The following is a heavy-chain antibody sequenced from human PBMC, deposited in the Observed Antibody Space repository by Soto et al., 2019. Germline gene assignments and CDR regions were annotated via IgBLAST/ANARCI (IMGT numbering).Heavy chain of an antibody. CDR2: IIPIFGTA. V-gene: IGHV1-69*12. CDR3: ARSDIVLVPAAIPIYYYYYGMDV. D-gene: IGHD2-2*02. J-gene: IGHJ6*02. CDR1: GGTFSSYA. Sequence: QVQLVQSGAEVKKPGSSVKVSCKASGGTFSSYAISWVRQAPGQGLEWMGGIIPIFGTANYAQKFQGRVTITADESTSTAYMELSSLRSEDTAVYYCARSDIVLVPAAIPIYYYYYGMDVWGQGTTFTVSS.